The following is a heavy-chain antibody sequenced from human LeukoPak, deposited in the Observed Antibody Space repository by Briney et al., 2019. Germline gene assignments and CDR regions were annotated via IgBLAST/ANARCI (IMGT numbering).Heavy chain of an antibody. V-gene: IGHV3-30*18. D-gene: IGHD2-2*01. CDR3: AKRRSTGCYAP. Sequence: PGGSLRLSCAASGFTFSDYGMHWVRQAPGKGLEWVAVISYDGNSEYYADSVKGRFSISRDNSKDTLYLQMNSLRPEDTAVYYCAKRRSTGCYAPGGQEPLVTVSS. CDR2: ISYDGNSE. J-gene: IGHJ5*02. CDR1: GFTFSDYG.